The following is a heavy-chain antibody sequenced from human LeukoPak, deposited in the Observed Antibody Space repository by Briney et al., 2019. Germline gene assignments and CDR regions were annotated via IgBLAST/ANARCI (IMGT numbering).Heavy chain of an antibody. V-gene: IGHV4-59*01. D-gene: IGHD5-24*01. CDR1: GGSISSYY. Sequence: SETLSLTCTVSGGSISSYYWSWIRQPPGKGLEWIGYIYYSGSTNYNPSLKSRVTISVDTSKNQFSLKLSSVTAADTAVYYCARSKPGRDGYNPLFDYWGQGTLVTVSS. J-gene: IGHJ4*02. CDR2: IYYSGST. CDR3: ARSKPGRDGYNPLFDY.